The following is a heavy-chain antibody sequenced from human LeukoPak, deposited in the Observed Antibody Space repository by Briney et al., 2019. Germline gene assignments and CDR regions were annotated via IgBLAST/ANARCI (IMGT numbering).Heavy chain of an antibody. V-gene: IGHV1-2*02. D-gene: IGHD2-2*01. CDR3: ARGTREGYCSSTSCYVWFDP. CDR2: INPNSGGT. J-gene: IGHJ5*02. Sequence: ASVKVSCKASGYTFTGYYMHWVRQAPGQGLEWMGWINPNSGGTNYAQKFQGRVTMTRDTSISTAYMELSRLRSDDTAVHYCARGTREGYCSSTSCYVWFDPWGQGTLVTVSS. CDR1: GYTFTGYY.